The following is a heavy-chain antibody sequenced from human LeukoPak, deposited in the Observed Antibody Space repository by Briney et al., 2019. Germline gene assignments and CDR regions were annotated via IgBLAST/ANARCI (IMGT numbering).Heavy chain of an antibody. CDR3: ARGVGSGWYSYYYYYMDV. V-gene: IGHV3-48*03. D-gene: IGHD6-19*01. CDR1: GFTFSSYA. J-gene: IGHJ6*03. CDR2: ISSSGSTI. Sequence: GGSLRLSCAASGFTFSSYAMSWVRQAPGKGLEWVSYISSSGSTIYYADSVKGRFTISRDNAKNSLYLQMNSLRAEDTAVYYCARGVGSGWYSYYYYYMDVWGKGTTVTISS.